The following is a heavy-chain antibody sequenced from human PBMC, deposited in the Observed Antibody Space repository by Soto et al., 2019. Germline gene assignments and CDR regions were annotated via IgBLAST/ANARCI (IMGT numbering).Heavy chain of an antibody. CDR2: ISSSSSNI. V-gene: IGHV3-21*01. CDR1: GFTFSGSV. J-gene: IGHJ6*03. CDR3: ARGYYGDPSYYYYYMDV. Sequence: GGSLRLSCAASGFTFSGSVMHWVRQASGKGLEWVSSISSSSSNIYYADSVKGRFAISRDNAKNSLYLQMNSLRAEDTSVYYCARGYYGDPSYYYYYMDVWGTGTTVTVSS. D-gene: IGHD4-17*01.